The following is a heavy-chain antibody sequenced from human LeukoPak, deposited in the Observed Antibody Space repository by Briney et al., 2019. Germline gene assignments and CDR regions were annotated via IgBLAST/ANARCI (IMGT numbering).Heavy chain of an antibody. V-gene: IGHV4-39*07. Sequence: SETLSLTCTVSGGSISSSNHYWSWIRQPPGTGLEWIGSIYHSGSTNYNPSLKSRVTISVDTSKNQFSLKLSSVTAADTAVYYCRDASYRGDYWGQGTLVTVSS. D-gene: IGHD2-2*01. CDR1: GGSISSSNHY. CDR2: IYHSGST. CDR3: RDASYRGDY. J-gene: IGHJ4*02.